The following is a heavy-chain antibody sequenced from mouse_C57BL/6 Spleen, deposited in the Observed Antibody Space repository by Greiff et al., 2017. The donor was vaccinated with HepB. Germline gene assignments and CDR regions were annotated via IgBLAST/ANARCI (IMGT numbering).Heavy chain of an antibody. CDR2: ISYSGST. CDR3: ARGQLYYAMDY. CDR1: GYSITSGYD. D-gene: IGHD4-1*02. Sequence: EVQLVESGPGMVKPSQSLSLTCTVTGYSITSGYDWHWIRHFPGNKLEWMGYISYSGSTNYNPSLKSRISITHDTSKNHFFLKLNSVTTEDTATYYCARGQLYYAMDYWGQGTSVTVSS. J-gene: IGHJ4*01. V-gene: IGHV3-1*01.